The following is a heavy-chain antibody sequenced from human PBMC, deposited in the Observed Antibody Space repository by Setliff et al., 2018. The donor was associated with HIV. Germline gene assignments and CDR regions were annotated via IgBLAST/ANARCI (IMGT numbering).Heavy chain of an antibody. V-gene: IGHV3-23*01. CDR1: GFAFSTFD. Sequence: PGGSLRLSCVASGFAFSTFDMNWVRQTPGKGLEWVSVVHVGGGRTDYADSVRGRFVISRDDSKNMLYLQMSGLRGDDTAMYYCAKPTNGFYPRAFDTWGPGTMVTVSS. CDR2: VHVGGGRT. D-gene: IGHD2-2*03. J-gene: IGHJ3*02. CDR3: AKPTNGFYPRAFDT.